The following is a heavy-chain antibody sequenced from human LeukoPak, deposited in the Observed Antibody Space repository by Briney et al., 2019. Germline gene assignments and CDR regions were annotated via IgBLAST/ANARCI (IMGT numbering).Heavy chain of an antibody. CDR1: GFTFGDYA. V-gene: IGHV3-49*04. CDR2: IRSKAYGGTT. J-gene: IGHJ3*02. Sequence: GGSLRLSCTASGFTFGDYAMSWVRQAPGKGLEWVGFIRSKAYGGTTEYAASVKGRFTISRDDSKGIAYLQMNSLKTEDTAVYYCTRVIPTYYYDLGAFDIWGQGTMVTVSS. CDR3: TRVIPTYYYDLGAFDI. D-gene: IGHD3-22*01.